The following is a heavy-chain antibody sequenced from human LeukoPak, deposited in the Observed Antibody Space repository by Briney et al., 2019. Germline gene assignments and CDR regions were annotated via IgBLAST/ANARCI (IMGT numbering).Heavy chain of an antibody. D-gene: IGHD5-24*01. J-gene: IGHJ4*02. Sequence: PSETLSLTCTVSGGSISSSSYYWGWIRQPPGKGLEWIGYIYYSGSTFYNPSLKSRVTVSLDTSRDQFSLKLNSVTAADTAVYFCAIHVRDGYNYIGYWGQGTLVTVSS. CDR3: AIHVRDGYNYIGY. CDR1: GGSISSSSYY. CDR2: IYYSGST. V-gene: IGHV4-39*01.